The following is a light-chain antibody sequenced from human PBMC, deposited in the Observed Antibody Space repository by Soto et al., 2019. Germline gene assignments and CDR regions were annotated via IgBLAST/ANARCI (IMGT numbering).Light chain of an antibody. J-gene: IGKJ1*01. CDR2: GAS. CDR1: QDIRSD. V-gene: IGKV1-6*01. Sequence: ALQMTQSPSSLSASVGDRVTITCRASQDIRSDLGWYQQKPGKAPKLLITGASTLQSGVPSRFSGSGSGTDFTLTISSLQPEDFATYYCLQDYSYPLTFGQGTKVEIK. CDR3: LQDYSYPLT.